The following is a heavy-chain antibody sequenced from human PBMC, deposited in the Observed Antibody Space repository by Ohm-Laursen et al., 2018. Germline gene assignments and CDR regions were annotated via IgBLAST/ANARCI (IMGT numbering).Heavy chain of an antibody. Sequence: SLRLSCAAPGFTFSSYAMHWVRQAPGKGLEWVALISYDGGNKYYAGSVKGRFTISRDNSKNTLYLQMNSLRVEDTAVYYCARPPNDILAGYPEDWGQGTLVTVSS. CDR1: GFTFSSYA. CDR3: ARPPNDILAGYPED. J-gene: IGHJ4*02. CDR2: ISYDGGNK. V-gene: IGHV3-30*03. D-gene: IGHD3-9*01.